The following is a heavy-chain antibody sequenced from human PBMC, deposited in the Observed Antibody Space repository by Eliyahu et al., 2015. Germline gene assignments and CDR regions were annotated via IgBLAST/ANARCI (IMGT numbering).Heavy chain of an antibody. CDR1: GGSISSXSYY. D-gene: IGHD3-9*01. CDR3: ARQALRYFDWTAVTQGNWFDP. CDR2: IYYSGRT. V-gene: IGHV4-39*01. J-gene: IGHJ5*02. Sequence: QLQLQESGPGLXKPSETLSLTCTVSGGSISSXSYYWGWIRXPPGKGLEWIGSIYYSGRTYYTPSLKSRVTISVDTSKNQFSLKLSSVTAADTAVYYCARQALRYFDWTAVTQGNWFDPWGQGTLVTVSS.